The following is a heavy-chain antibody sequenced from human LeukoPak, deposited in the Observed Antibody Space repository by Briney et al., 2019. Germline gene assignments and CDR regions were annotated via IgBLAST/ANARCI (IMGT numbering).Heavy chain of an antibody. V-gene: IGHV3-7*01. D-gene: IGHD4-4*01. CDR2: INPAGSQQ. J-gene: IGHJ4*02. CDR3: VKWGPYCSTHYCPALES. CDR1: GFMFSDYW. Sequence: GGSLRLSCTASGFMFSDYWMSWVRQAPGKGPEWVANINPAGSQQYSVDSLKGRSTVSRDNAKKSFYLQMNYLSAEDTAVYYCVKWGPYCSTHYCPALESWGQGTLVTVSS.